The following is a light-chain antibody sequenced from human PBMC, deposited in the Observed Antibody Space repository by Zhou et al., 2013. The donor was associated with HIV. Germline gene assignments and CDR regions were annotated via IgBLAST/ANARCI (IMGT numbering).Light chain of an antibody. CDR1: QSVSSNY. V-gene: IGKV3D-20*02. Sequence: DIVLTQSPGTLSLSPGEGATLSCRASQSVSSNYLAWYQQKPGQAPRLLIYGASSRATGIPDRFSGSGSGTDFTLTISNLEPEDFAVYYCQQRGNWPLTFGPGTKVDLK. CDR2: GAS. J-gene: IGKJ3*01. CDR3: QQRGNWPLT.